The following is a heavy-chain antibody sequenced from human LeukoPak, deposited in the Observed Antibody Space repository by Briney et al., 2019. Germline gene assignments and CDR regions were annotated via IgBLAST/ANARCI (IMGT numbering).Heavy chain of an antibody. D-gene: IGHD6-13*01. CDR2: INAGNGNT. J-gene: IGHJ6*02. Sequence: ASVKVSCKASGYTFNSYGISWVRQAPGQRLEWMGWINAGNGNTKYSQKFQGRVTITRDTSASTAYMELSSLRSEDTAVYYCARGRQQLGPNYYYYGMDVWGQGTTVTVSS. CDR3: ARGRQQLGPNYYYYGMDV. V-gene: IGHV1-3*01. CDR1: GYTFNSYG.